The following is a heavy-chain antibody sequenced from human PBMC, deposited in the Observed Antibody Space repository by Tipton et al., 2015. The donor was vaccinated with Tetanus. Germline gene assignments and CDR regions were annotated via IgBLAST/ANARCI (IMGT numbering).Heavy chain of an antibody. D-gene: IGHD2/OR15-2a*01. Sequence: LRLSCTVSGGSISSSSYYWSWIRQHPGKGLEWIGYVFYRGSTNYNPTLKSRVTLSVDTSQKSFSLNITSVTAADTAVYFCARAPYYSSQRIRVGPWGQGILVIVSS. CDR2: VFYRGST. V-gene: IGHV4-31*03. CDR1: GGSISSSSYY. J-gene: IGHJ5*02. CDR3: ARAPYYSSQRIRVGP.